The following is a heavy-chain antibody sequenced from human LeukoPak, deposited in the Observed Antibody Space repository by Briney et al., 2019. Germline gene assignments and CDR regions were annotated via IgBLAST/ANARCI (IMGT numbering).Heavy chain of an antibody. CDR3: PRYNYERSGSSLHWFFDL. CDR1: SGSINNYY. CDR2: VLYSVSN. V-gene: IGHV4-59*01. J-gene: IGHJ2*01. D-gene: IGHD3-22*01. Sequence: PAETLSLTCRVSSGSINNYYWSWIRQPPGKGLEWLGFVLYSVSNNFNPSFKSRVTMSVYTSKLHFSLSLTSVAAADAAVYYCPRYNYERSGSSLHWFFDLWGRGTLVTVSS.